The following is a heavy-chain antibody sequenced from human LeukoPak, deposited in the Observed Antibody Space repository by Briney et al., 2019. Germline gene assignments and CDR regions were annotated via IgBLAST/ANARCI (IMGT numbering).Heavy chain of an antibody. CDR3: ARDRCSSTSCYLHFDY. V-gene: IGHV1-2*02. Sequence: ASVKVSCKASGYTFTGYYMHWVRQAPGQGLVWVGWINPNSGGTNYAQKFQGGVTITRDTSISTAYMELSRLRSDDTAVYYCARDRCSSTSCYLHFDYWGQGTLVTVSS. J-gene: IGHJ4*02. CDR1: GYTFTGYY. D-gene: IGHD2-2*01. CDR2: INPNSGGT.